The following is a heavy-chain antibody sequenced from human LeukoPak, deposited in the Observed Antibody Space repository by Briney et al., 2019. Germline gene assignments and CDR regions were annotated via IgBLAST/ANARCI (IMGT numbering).Heavy chain of an antibody. J-gene: IGHJ4*02. CDR2: ISSSGSTI. CDR1: GFTFSNYA. Sequence: PGGSLRLSCAASGFTFSNYAMSWIRQAPGKGLEWASYISSSGSTIYYADSVKGRFTISRDNAKNSLYLQMNSLRAEDTAVYYCARVPKRTSGRGALDYWGQGTLVTVSS. CDR3: ARVPKRTSGRGALDY. V-gene: IGHV3-11*01. D-gene: IGHD3-10*01.